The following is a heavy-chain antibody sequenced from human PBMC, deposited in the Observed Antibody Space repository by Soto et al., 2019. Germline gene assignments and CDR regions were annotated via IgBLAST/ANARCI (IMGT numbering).Heavy chain of an antibody. CDR3: AKSQEIGTHFFDS. CDR2: IGTAGDT. J-gene: IGHJ4*02. D-gene: IGHD6-13*01. CDR1: GFTFSGFD. Sequence: GGSLRLSCEASGFTFSGFDMHWVRQPTGKGLEWVSSIGTAGDTYYAVSVKGRFTISRDNAKNSLSLQMNSLRAGDMAIYFCAKSQEIGTHFFDSWGQGTQVTVSS. V-gene: IGHV3-13*01.